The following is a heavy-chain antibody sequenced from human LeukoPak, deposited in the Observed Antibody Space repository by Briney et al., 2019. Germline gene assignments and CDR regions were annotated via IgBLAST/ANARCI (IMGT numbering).Heavy chain of an antibody. CDR3: AKVTAWLLAYNWFDP. Sequence: GGSLRLSCAASGFTFSSYGMHWVRQAPGKGLEWVSAISGSGGSTYYADSVKGRFTISRDNSKNTLYLQMNSLRAEDTAVYYCAKVTAWLLAYNWFDPWGQGTLVTVSS. V-gene: IGHV3-23*01. CDR2: ISGSGGST. D-gene: IGHD3-22*01. CDR1: GFTFSSYG. J-gene: IGHJ5*02.